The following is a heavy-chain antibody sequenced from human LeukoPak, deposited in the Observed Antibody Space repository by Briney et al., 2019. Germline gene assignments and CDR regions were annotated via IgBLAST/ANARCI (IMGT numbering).Heavy chain of an antibody. J-gene: IGHJ4*02. V-gene: IGHV3-30*04. D-gene: IGHD2/OR15-2a*01. CDR1: GFTFSSYA. Sequence: GRSLRLSCAASGFTFSSYAMHWVRQAPGKGLEWVAVISYDGSNKYYADSVKGRFTISRDNSKNTLYLQMNSLRAEDTAVYYCARDPGNSWGQETLVTVSS. CDR2: ISYDGSNK. CDR3: ARDPGNS.